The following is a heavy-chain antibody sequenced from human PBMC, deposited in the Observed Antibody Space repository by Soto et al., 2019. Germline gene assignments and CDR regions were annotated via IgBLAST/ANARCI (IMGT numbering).Heavy chain of an antibody. CDR3: ARDRQSSIAARPDDAFDI. V-gene: IGHV1-69*13. Sequence: SVKVSCKASGGTFSSYAISWVRQAPGQGLEWMGGIIPIFGTANYAQKFQGRVTITADESTSTAYMELSSLRSEDTAVYYCARDRQSSIAARPDDAFDIWGQGTMVT. CDR1: GGTFSSYA. J-gene: IGHJ3*02. CDR2: IIPIFGTA. D-gene: IGHD6-6*01.